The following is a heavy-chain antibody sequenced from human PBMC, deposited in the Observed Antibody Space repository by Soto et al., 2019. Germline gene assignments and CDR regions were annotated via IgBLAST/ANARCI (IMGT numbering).Heavy chain of an antibody. CDR3: ARVISEDNDFWSGYLNWFDP. V-gene: IGHV3-74*01. CDR1: GFTFSSYW. J-gene: IGHJ5*02. D-gene: IGHD3-3*01. Sequence: GGSLILSCAASGFTFSSYWMHWVRQAPGKGLVWVSRINSDGSSTSYADSVKGRFTISRDNAKNTLYLQMNSLRAEDTAVYYCARVISEDNDFWSGYLNWFDPWGQGTLVTVSS. CDR2: INSDGSST.